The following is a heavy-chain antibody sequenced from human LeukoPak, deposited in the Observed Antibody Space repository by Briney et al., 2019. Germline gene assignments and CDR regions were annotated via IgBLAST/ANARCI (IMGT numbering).Heavy chain of an antibody. CDR1: VFTFSSYA. Sequence: GGSLRLSCAPSVFTFSSYAMSWVRQAPGKGLEWVSAICGSGGITYYADSVKGRFTISRDNSKNTLYLQMNSLRAEDTAVYYCAKDLDPHYYGSGRSHYYCYYYMDVWGKGTTVTVSS. V-gene: IGHV3-23*01. CDR2: ICGSGGIT. J-gene: IGHJ6*03. D-gene: IGHD3-10*01. CDR3: AKDLDPHYYGSGRSHYYCYYYMDV.